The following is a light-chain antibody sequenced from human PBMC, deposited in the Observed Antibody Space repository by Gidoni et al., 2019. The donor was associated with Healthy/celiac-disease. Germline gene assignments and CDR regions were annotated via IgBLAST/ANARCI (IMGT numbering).Light chain of an antibody. CDR3: HQYGSSPRT. CDR1: QRVSSSY. Sequence: EIVLTQSPCTLALSPGERATLTCRASQRVSSSYLAWYQQKPGQAPRLLIYCASSRATGIPARFSGSGSWTAFSLPIISLEPEDFSVYYCHQYGSSPRTFGQGTKVEIK. J-gene: IGKJ1*01. V-gene: IGKV3-20*01. CDR2: CAS.